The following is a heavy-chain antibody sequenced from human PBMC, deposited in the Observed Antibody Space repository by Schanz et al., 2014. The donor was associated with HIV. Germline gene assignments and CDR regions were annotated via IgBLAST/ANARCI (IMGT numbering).Heavy chain of an antibody. V-gene: IGHV1-8*02. J-gene: IGHJ6*02. CDR1: GYIFTSNG. Sequence: QVQLVQSGAEVKKPGASVKVSCKASGYIFTSNGISWVRQASGLGLEWMGWMNPSTGNSGYAQMFQVRVTMTRDTSISTAYLEVDSLKSEDTAVYYCARGPKWEGLMDVWGQGTTVIVSS. CDR3: ARGPKWEGLMDV. CDR2: MNPSTGNS. D-gene: IGHD1-26*01.